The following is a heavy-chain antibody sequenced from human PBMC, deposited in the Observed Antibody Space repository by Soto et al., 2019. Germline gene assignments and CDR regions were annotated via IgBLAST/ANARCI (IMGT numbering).Heavy chain of an antibody. CDR3: ARMTTLWISDDY. CDR1: GGSISSGGYY. D-gene: IGHD4-17*01. Sequence: SETLSLTCTVSGGSISSGGYYWSWIRQHPGKGLEWIGYIYYSGSTYYNPSLKSRVTISVDTSKNQFSLELSSVTAADTAVYCCARMTTLWISDDYWGQGTQVTVSS. CDR2: IYYSGST. J-gene: IGHJ4*02. V-gene: IGHV4-31*03.